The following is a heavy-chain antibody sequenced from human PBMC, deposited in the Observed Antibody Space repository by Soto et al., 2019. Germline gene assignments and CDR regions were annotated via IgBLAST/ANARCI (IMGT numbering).Heavy chain of an antibody. CDR1: GYDFNTNW. D-gene: IGHD3-3*01. CDR3: ARLPRDCNKTSCYYADH. Sequence: RGESLKISCRGSGYDFNTNWFGWVRQLPGRGLEWVGIMYPGDSDTRYNPSLQGHVTLSVDVTVGTAFLQWRSLETSDTGMYFCARLPRDCNKTSCYYADHWGQGTQVTVSS. J-gene: IGHJ4*02. V-gene: IGHV5-51*01. CDR2: MYPGDSDT.